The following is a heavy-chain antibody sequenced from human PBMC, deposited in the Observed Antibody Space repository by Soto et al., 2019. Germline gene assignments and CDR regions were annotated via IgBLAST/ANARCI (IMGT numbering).Heavy chain of an antibody. D-gene: IGHD1-26*01. CDR1: GFSLSASGVG. J-gene: IGHJ4*02. CDR3: ARKNSGTYALDY. Sequence: QITLKESGPTLVKPTQTLTLTCTFSGFSLSASGVGVGWFRQPPGKALEWLAVIYWDDTKTYSPSRESRLTVTKDTSKNQVVLTMTNMDPVDTATYCCARKNSGTYALDYWGQGVLVTVSS. V-gene: IGHV2-5*02. CDR2: IYWDDTK.